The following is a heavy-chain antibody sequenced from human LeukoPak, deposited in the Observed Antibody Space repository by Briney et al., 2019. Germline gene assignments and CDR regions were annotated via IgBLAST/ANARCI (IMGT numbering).Heavy chain of an antibody. Sequence: GGSLRLSCAASGFTFSDYWMSWVRQAPGKGLEWVANIKEDGGEKYYVDSVKGRFTISRDSAKNSLFLQMSSLRAEDTAVYYCARASRGIAANLCFDYWGQGILVTVSS. V-gene: IGHV3-7*01. CDR1: GFTFSDYW. CDR2: IKEDGGEK. D-gene: IGHD6-25*01. J-gene: IGHJ4*02. CDR3: ARASRGIAANLCFDY.